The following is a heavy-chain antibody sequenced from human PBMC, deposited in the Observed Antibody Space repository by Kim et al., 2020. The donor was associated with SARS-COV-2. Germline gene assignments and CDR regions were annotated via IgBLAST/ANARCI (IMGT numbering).Heavy chain of an antibody. CDR2: IWYDGSNK. V-gene: IGHV3-33*01. D-gene: IGHD6-19*01. CDR3: ARGYSSTDAFDI. CDR1: GFTFSSYG. Sequence: GGSLRLSCAASGFTFSSYGMHWVRQAPGKGLEWVAVIWYDGSNKYYADSVKGRFTISRDNSKNTLYLQMNSLRAEDTAVYYCARGYSSTDAFDIWGQGTMVTVSS. J-gene: IGHJ3*02.